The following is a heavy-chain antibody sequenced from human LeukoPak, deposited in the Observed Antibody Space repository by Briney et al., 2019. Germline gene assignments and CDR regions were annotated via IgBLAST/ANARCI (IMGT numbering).Heavy chain of an antibody. CDR2: IYYSGST. CDR3: ARYSYGLYFDY. CDR1: GGSISSYY. D-gene: IGHD5-18*01. J-gene: IGHJ4*02. V-gene: IGHV4-59*08. Sequence: SETLSLTCTVSGGSISSYYWSWIRQPPGKGLEWIGYIYYSGSTNYNPSLKSRVTISVDTSKNQFSLKLSSVTAADTAVYYCARYSYGLYFDYWGQGTLVTVSS.